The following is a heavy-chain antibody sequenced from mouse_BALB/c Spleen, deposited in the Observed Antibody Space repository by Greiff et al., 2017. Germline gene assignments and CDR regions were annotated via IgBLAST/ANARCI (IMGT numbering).Heavy chain of an antibody. D-gene: IGHD1-1*01. CDR2: INPNNGGT. Sequence: VQLQQSGPELVKPGASVKIPCKASGYTFTDYNMDWVKQSHGKSLEWIGDINPNNGGTIYNQKFKGKATLTVDKSSSTAYMELRSLTSEDTAVYYCARRGTTVVDWYFDVWGAGTTVTVSS. J-gene: IGHJ1*01. CDR1: GYTFTDYN. V-gene: IGHV1-18*01. CDR3: ARRGTTVVDWYFDV.